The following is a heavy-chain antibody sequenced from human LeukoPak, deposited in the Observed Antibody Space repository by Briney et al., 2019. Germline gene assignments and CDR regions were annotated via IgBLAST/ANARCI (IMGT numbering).Heavy chain of an antibody. J-gene: IGHJ5*02. V-gene: IGHV1-2*02. CDR2: INPNSGGT. CDR1: GYTFTGYY. CDR3: AREAGSIAAADPNWFDP. D-gene: IGHD6-13*01. Sequence: GASVTVSCTASGYTFTGYYMHWVRQAPGQGLEWRGWINPNSGGTNYAQKFQGRVTMTRDTSISTAYMELSRLRSDDTAVYYCAREAGSIAAADPNWFDPGGQGTLVTVSS.